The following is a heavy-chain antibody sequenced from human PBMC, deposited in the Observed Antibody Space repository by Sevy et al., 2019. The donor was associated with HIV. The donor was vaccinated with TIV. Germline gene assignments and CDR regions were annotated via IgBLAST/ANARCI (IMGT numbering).Heavy chain of an antibody. V-gene: IGHV3-21*01. Sequence: GGSLRLSCAASGFTFSSYSMNWVRQAPGKGLEWVSSISSSSSYIYYADSVKGRFTISRDNAKNSLYLQMNSLRAEDTAVYYCAREEGPCGGDCYYYFDYWGQGTLVTVSS. J-gene: IGHJ4*02. D-gene: IGHD2-21*02. CDR3: AREEGPCGGDCYYYFDY. CDR1: GFTFSSYS. CDR2: ISSSSSYI.